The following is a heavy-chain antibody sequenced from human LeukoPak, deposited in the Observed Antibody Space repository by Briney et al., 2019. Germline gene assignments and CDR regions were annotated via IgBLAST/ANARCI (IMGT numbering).Heavy chain of an antibody. CDR2: ISAYNGNT. V-gene: IGHV1-18*01. D-gene: IGHD3-10*01. CDR1: GYTFINYG. J-gene: IGHJ4*02. Sequence: ASVKVSCKASGYTFINYGVNWVRQAPGQGLEWMGWISAYNGNTNYAQSLQGRVTMTTDTSTSTVYMEMRSLTSDDTAVYYCARDLDQYNGRFGGFGHDFWGQGTLVTVSS. CDR3: ARDLDQYNGRFGGFGHDF.